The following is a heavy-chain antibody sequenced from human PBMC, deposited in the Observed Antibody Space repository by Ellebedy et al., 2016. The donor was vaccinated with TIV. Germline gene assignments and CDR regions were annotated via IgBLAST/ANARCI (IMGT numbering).Heavy chain of an antibody. CDR3: ARVKWELPFDY. CDR1: GYTFTNYA. D-gene: IGHD1-26*01. Sequence: AASVKVSCKASGYTFTNYAIHWARQAPGQRLEWMGWINAGNGNTKYSQKFQGRVTITRDTSASTAYMELSSLRSEDTAVYYCARVKWELPFDYWGQGTLVTVSS. V-gene: IGHV1-3*01. CDR2: INAGNGNT. J-gene: IGHJ4*02.